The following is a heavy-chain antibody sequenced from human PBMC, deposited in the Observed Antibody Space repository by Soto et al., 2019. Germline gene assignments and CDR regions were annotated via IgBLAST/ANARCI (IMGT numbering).Heavy chain of an antibody. V-gene: IGHV3-30-3*01. CDR1: GFSFSTYA. CDR2: ISYDANNK. Sequence: GGSLRLSCAASGFSFSTYAMHWVRQAPGKGLEWVAFISYDANNKYYADSVEGRFTISRGNTKNTLYLQMSSLRPEDTAVFYCARDGCPNGVCYNDYWGQGTLVTVSS. D-gene: IGHD2-8*01. J-gene: IGHJ4*02. CDR3: ARDGCPNGVCYNDY.